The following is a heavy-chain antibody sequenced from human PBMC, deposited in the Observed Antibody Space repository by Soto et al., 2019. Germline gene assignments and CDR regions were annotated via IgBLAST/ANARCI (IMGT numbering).Heavy chain of an antibody. Sequence: SETLSLTCAVYGGSFSGYYWSWIRQPPGKGLEWIGEINHSGSTNYNPSLKSRVTISVDTSKNQFSLKLSSVTAADTAVYYCAREGDGYATNWGQGTLVT. V-gene: IGHV4-34*01. CDR2: INHSGST. D-gene: IGHD5-12*01. CDR1: GGSFSGYY. J-gene: IGHJ4*02. CDR3: AREGDGYATN.